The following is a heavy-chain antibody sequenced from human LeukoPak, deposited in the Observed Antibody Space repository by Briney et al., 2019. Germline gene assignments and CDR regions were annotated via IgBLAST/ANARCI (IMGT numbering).Heavy chain of an antibody. CDR1: GFTFSSYA. D-gene: IGHD5-18*01. CDR3: AREGGYSYGYYFDY. CDR2: ISYDGSNK. Sequence: GRSLRLSCAASGFTFSSYAMHWVRQAPGKGLEWVAVISYDGSNKYYADSVKGRFTISRDNSKNTLYLQMNSLRAEDTAVYYCAREGGYSYGYYFDYWGQGTLVTVSS. J-gene: IGHJ4*02. V-gene: IGHV3-30-3*01.